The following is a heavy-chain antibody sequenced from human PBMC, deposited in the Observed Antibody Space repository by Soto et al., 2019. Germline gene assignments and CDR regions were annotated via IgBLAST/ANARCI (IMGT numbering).Heavy chain of an antibody. CDR2: ISYDGSNK. V-gene: IGHV3-30-3*01. CDR1: GFTFSSYA. CDR3: SRPPSPCYYYYCXDF. J-gene: IGHJ6*02. Sequence: GGSLRLSCAASGFTFSSYAMHWVHQAPGKGLEWVAVISYDGSNKYYADSVKGRFTISRDNSKNTLYLQMNSLRAEDTAVYYSSRPPSPCYYYYCXDFWAQGPTVTVSS.